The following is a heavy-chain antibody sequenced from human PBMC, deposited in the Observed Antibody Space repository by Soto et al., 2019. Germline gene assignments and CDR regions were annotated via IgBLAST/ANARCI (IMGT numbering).Heavy chain of an antibody. V-gene: IGHV3-21*01. J-gene: IGHJ4*02. D-gene: IGHD2-2*01. Sequence: GGSLRLSCAASGFTFSASSMHWVRQAPRRGLEWVSSISTRSGYIYYADSVRGRFTISRDNVKNSLYLQMNSLRAEDTAVYYCAKSLPGADFDYWGQGALVTVS. CDR1: GFTFSASS. CDR2: ISTRSGYI. CDR3: AKSLPGADFDY.